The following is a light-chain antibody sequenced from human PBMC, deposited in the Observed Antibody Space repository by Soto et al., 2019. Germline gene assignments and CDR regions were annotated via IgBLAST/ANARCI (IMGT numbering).Light chain of an antibody. V-gene: IGKV1D-12*01. CDR3: QQANRFQPS. CDR2: AAS. Sequence: IQMTQSPSSVSASVGDRVTITCRASQGISSWLAWYQQKPGKAPNLLIYAASSLKSGVPSRFSRSGSVPNFTLTISSLQPEDCATYYCQQANRFQPSFGQGTRLEIK. J-gene: IGKJ5*01. CDR1: QGISSW.